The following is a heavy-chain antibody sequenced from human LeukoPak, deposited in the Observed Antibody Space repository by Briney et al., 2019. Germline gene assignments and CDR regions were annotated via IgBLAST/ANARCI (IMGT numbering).Heavy chain of an antibody. J-gene: IGHJ4*02. Sequence: GGSLRLSCGASGFSLSSYGMSLVRQAPGKGLEWVSGISGSGGSTYYADSVKGRFTISRDNSKNTLYLQMNSLRAEDTDVYYCAKDRSCTNGVCQGDFDYWGQGSLVTVSS. V-gene: IGHV3-23*01. CDR2: ISGSGGST. CDR1: GFSLSSYG. D-gene: IGHD2-8*01. CDR3: AKDRSCTNGVCQGDFDY.